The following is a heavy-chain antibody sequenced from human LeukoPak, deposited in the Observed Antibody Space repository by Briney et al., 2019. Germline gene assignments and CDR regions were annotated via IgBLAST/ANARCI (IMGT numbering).Heavy chain of an antibody. CDR2: MNPNSGNT. CDR3: ARALKAARRSDGSLGY. D-gene: IGHD6-6*01. V-gene: IGHV1-8*01. Sequence: ASVKVSCKASGYTFTSYDINWVRQATGQGLEWMGWMNPNSGNTGYAQKFQGRVTMTRNTSISTAYMELSSLRSEDTAVYYCARALKAARRSDGSLGYWGQGTLVTVSS. CDR1: GYTFTSYD. J-gene: IGHJ4*02.